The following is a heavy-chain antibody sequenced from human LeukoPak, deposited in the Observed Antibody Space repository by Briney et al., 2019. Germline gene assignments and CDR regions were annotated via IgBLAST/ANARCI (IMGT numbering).Heavy chain of an antibody. CDR3: ARREATFSSGWFHFDY. V-gene: IGHV4-39*01. CDR1: GGSISSSSYY. J-gene: IGHJ4*02. D-gene: IGHD6-19*01. CDR2: IYYSGST. Sequence: SETLSLTCTVSGGSISSSSYYWGWIRQPPGKGLEWIGSIYYSGSTYYNPSLKSRVTISVDTSKNQFSLKLSSVTAADTAVYYCARREATFSSGWFHFDYWGQGTLVTVS.